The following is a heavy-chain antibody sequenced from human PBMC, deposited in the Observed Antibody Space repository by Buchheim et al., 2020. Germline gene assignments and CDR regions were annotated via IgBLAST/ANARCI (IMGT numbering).Heavy chain of an antibody. Sequence: EMQLVESGGGLVQPGGSLRLSCAGPGFSFSDYAMSWVRRTPGQELQWVAAISGISVNTSYRGSVKGRFLFYRANSWNTVYLEMNSLTTDDTAVYYCAREFTRDNTWFEVDDLWGQGTL. J-gene: IGHJ4*02. CDR3: AREFTRDNTWFEVDDL. D-gene: IGHD2-21*01. CDR2: ISGISVNT. V-gene: IGHV3-23*02. CDR1: GFSFSDYA.